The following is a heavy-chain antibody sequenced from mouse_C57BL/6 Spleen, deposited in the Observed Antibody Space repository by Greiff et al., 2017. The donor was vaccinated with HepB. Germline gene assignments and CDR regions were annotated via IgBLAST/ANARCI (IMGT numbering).Heavy chain of an antibody. D-gene: IGHD1-2*01. Sequence: QVQLQQPGAELVMPGASVKLSCKASGYTFTSYWMHWVKQRPGQGLEWIGEIDPSDSYTNYNQKFKGKSTLTVDKSSSTAYMQLSSLTSEDSAVYYCARSLSLRRYFDYWGQGTTLTVSS. CDR3: ARSLSLRRYFDY. V-gene: IGHV1-69*01. CDR2: IDPSDSYT. J-gene: IGHJ2*01. CDR1: GYTFTSYW.